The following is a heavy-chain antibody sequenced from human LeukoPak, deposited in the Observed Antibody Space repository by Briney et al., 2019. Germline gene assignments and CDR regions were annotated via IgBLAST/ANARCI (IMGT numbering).Heavy chain of an antibody. CDR1: GGTFSSYA. J-gene: IGHJ4*02. Sequence: VKVSCKASGGTFSSYAISWVRQAPGQGLEWMGRIIPILGIANYAQKFQGRVTITADKSTSTAYMELSSLRSEDTAVYYCARGPNVPSCTVTTTGVQMDYWGQGTLVTVSS. D-gene: IGHD4-17*01. CDR3: ARGPNVPSCTVTTTGVQMDY. V-gene: IGHV1-69*04. CDR2: IIPILGIA.